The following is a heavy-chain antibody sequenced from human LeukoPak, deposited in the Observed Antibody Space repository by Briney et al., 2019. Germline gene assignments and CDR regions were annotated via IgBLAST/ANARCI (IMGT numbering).Heavy chain of an antibody. CDR1: GFTFSSYA. Sequence: PGGSLRLSCAASGFTFSSYAMHWVRQAPGKGLEWVAVISYDGSNKYYADSVKGRFTISRDNSKNTLYLRMNSLRAEDTAVYYCARDKDGYLDYWGQGTLVTVSS. J-gene: IGHJ4*02. V-gene: IGHV3-30*01. CDR2: ISYDGSNK. CDR3: ARDKDGYLDY. D-gene: IGHD2-15*01.